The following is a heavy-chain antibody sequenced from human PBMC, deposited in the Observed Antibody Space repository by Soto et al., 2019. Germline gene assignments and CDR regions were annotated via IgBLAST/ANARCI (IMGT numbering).Heavy chain of an antibody. CDR1: GGSFSGYY. Sequence: TSETLSLTCAVYGGSFSGYYWSWIRQPPGKGLEWIGEINHSGSTNYNPSLKSRVTISVDTSKNQFSLKLSSVTAADTAVYYCARDRRRVASRSGFYMDVWGKGTTVTGSS. V-gene: IGHV4-34*01. J-gene: IGHJ6*03. CDR2: INHSGST. D-gene: IGHD6-6*01. CDR3: ARDRRRVASRSGFYMDV.